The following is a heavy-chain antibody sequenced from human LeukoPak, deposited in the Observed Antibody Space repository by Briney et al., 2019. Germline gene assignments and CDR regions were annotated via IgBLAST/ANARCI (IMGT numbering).Heavy chain of an antibody. CDR3: ARFKIVVVSSVAFDI. CDR1: GYTFTSYG. CDR2: ISAYNGNT. D-gene: IGHD3-22*01. Sequence: EASVKVSCKASGYTFTSYGISWVRQAPGQGLEWMGWISAYNGNTNYAQKLQGRVTMTTDTSTSTAYMELRSLRSDDTAVYYCARFKIVVVSSVAFDIWGQGTMVTVSS. V-gene: IGHV1-18*01. J-gene: IGHJ3*02.